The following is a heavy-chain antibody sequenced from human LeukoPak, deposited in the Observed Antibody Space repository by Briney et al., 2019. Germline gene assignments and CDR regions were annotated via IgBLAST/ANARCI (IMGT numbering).Heavy chain of an antibody. V-gene: IGHV1-2*02. Sequence: ASVKVSCKASGYTFTGYCMHWVRQAPGQGLEWMGWINPNSGGTNYAQKFQGRVTMTRNTSISTAYMELSSLQSEDTAVYYCARAGLGGSSGWYAFDFWGQGTLVTVSS. CDR2: INPNSGGT. CDR1: GYTFTGYC. J-gene: IGHJ4*02. D-gene: IGHD6-19*01. CDR3: ARAGLGGSSGWYAFDF.